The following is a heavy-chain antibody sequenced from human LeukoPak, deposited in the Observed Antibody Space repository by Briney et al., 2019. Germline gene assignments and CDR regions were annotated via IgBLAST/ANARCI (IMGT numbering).Heavy chain of an antibody. D-gene: IGHD4-17*01. CDR2: IIPIFGTA. CDR3: ARAYGDRPFDY. J-gene: IGHJ4*02. Sequence: ASVKVSCKASGYTFTSYDINWVRQATGQGLEWMGGIIPIFGTANYAQKFQGRVTITRNTSISTAYMELSSLRSDDTAVYYCARAYGDRPFDYWGQGTLVTVSS. CDR1: GYTFTSYD. V-gene: IGHV1-8*03.